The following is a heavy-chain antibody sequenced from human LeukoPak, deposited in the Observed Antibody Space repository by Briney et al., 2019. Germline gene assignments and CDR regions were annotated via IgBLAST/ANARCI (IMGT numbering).Heavy chain of an antibody. D-gene: IGHD3-22*01. CDR1: GFTFSSYA. V-gene: IGHV3-30-3*01. CDR3: ARAITMIVFDVLDI. CDR2: ISYDGSNK. Sequence: PGGSLRLSCAASGFTFSSYAMHWVRQAPGKGLEWVAVISYDGSNKYYADSVKGRFTISRDNSKNTLYLQMNSLRAEDTAVYYCARAITMIVFDVLDIWGQGTMVTVSS. J-gene: IGHJ3*02.